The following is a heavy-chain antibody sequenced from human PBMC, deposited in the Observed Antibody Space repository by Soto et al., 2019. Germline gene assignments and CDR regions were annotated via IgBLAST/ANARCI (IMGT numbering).Heavy chain of an antibody. D-gene: IGHD3-10*01. CDR2: ISSNGYRP. CDR3: ASLAPDYYPLYLEV. J-gene: IGHJ4*02. V-gene: IGHV3-30*13. CDR1: GLTFSSFD. Sequence: PGGSMRPSCDVSGLTFSSFDMHWVRQTPGAGLAGVGSISSNGYRPYYGGAVKGRFPISRDNSKNRMFLEMNSLRVDDTPVYCCASLAPDYYPLYLEVWGQGTQVTVSS.